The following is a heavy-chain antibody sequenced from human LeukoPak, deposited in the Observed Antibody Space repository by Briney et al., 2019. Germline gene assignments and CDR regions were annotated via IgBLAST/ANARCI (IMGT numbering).Heavy chain of an antibody. CDR1: GGSISSGGYY. J-gene: IGHJ6*03. CDR3: ARGYCSSTSCYPYYMDV. V-gene: IGHV4-30-2*01. D-gene: IGHD2-2*01. CDR2: IYHSGST. Sequence: SETLSLTCTVSGGSISSGGYYWSWIRQPPGKGLEWIGYIYHSGSTYYNPSLKSRVTISVDRSKNQFSLKLSSVTAADTAVYYCARGYCSSTSCYPYYMDVWGKGTTVTVSS.